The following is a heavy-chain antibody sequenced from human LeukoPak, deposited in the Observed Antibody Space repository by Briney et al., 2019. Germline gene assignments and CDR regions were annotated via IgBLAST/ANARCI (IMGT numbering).Heavy chain of an antibody. D-gene: IGHD2-15*01. V-gene: IGHV4-39*07. Sequence: PSETLSLTCTVSGGSISSSSYYWGWIRQPPGKGLEWIGSIYYSGSTYYNPSLKSRVTISVDTSKNQFSLKLSSVTAADTAVYYCARVKRYCSGGSCYSEDYYYYMDVWGKGTTVTVSS. CDR2: IYYSGST. CDR3: ARVKRYCSGGSCYSEDYYYYMDV. J-gene: IGHJ6*03. CDR1: GGSISSSSYY.